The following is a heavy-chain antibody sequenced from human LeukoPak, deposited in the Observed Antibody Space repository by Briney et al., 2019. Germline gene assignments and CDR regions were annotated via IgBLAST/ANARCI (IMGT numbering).Heavy chain of an antibody. V-gene: IGHV1-2*04. J-gene: IGHJ4*02. Sequence: ASVKVSCKASGYTFTGYYMHWVRQAPGQGLEWMGWINPDSGGTNYARKFQGWVTMTRDTSISTVYMELSSLRSEDTAVYYCARDAYCSSTSCYFDYWGQGTLVTVSS. CDR3: ARDAYCSSTSCYFDY. CDR1: GYTFTGYY. CDR2: INPDSGGT. D-gene: IGHD2-2*01.